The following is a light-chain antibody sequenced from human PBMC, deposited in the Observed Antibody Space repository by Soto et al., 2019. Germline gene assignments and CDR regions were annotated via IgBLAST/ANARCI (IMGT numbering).Light chain of an antibody. J-gene: IGKJ1*01. CDR3: QQYNNWPRT. CDR2: DAS. Sequence: EIVLTQSPGTLSLSPGERATLSCRTSQSVSSYLAWYQQKPGQAPRLLIYDASSRATGIPARFSGSGSGTDFTLTISSLQSEDFAVYYCQQYNNWPRTFGQGTKVDIK. V-gene: IGKV3D-15*01. CDR1: QSVSSY.